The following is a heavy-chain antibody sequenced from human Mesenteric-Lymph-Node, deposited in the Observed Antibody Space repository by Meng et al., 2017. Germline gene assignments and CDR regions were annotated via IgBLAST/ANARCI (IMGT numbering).Heavy chain of an antibody. CDR3: ARLYLTIAMAGTYFDY. Sequence: SETLSLTCTVSGYSISSGYYCGWIRQPPGKGLEWLGSIYHSGSTYYNPSLKSRVTISVDTSKNQFSLKLSSVTAADTAVYYCARLYLTIAMAGTYFDYWGQGTMVTVSS. CDR1: GYSISSGYY. CDR2: IYHSGST. V-gene: IGHV4-38-2*02. D-gene: IGHD6-19*01. J-gene: IGHJ4*02.